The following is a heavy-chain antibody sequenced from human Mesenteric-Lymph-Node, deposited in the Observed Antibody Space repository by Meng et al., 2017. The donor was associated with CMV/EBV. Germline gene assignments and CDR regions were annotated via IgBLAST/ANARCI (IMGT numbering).Heavy chain of an antibody. CDR3: ARHQRWLKSEGGFNY. Sequence: QVPLQQGGAGLLKPSETLSLTCAVYGGSFSGYYWSWIRQPPGKGLEWIGEINHSGSTNYNPSLKSRVTISVDTSKNQFYLKLSSVTAADTAVYYCARHQRWLKSEGGFNYWGQGTLVTVSS. CDR2: INHSGST. CDR1: GGSFSGYY. V-gene: IGHV4-34*01. D-gene: IGHD4-23*01. J-gene: IGHJ4*02.